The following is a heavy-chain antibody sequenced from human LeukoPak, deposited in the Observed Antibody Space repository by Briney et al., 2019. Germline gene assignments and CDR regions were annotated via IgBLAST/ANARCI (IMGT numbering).Heavy chain of an antibody. CDR1: GFTFSDYY. V-gene: IGHV3-30*02. Sequence: GGSLRLSCAGSGFTFSDYYMSWIRQAPGKGLEWVAFIRYDGSNKYYADSVKGRFTISRDNSKNTLYLQMNSLRAEDTAVYYCAKDRVSGSYPDAFDIWGQGTMVTVSS. D-gene: IGHD1-26*01. J-gene: IGHJ3*02. CDR3: AKDRVSGSYPDAFDI. CDR2: IRYDGSNK.